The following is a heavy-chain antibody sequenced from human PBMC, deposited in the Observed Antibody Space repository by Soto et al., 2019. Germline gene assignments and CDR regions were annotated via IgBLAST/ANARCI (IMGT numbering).Heavy chain of an antibody. J-gene: IGHJ6*02. V-gene: IGHV1-69*13. CDR3: AVANSGGYYYYYGMDV. Sequence: GASVKVSCKASGGTFSSYAISWVRQAPGQGLEWMGGIIPIFGTANYAQKFQGRVTITADESTSTAYMELSSLRSEDTAVYYCAVANSGGYYYYYGMDVWGQGTTVTVSS. D-gene: IGHD1-26*01. CDR2: IIPIFGTA. CDR1: GGTFSSYA.